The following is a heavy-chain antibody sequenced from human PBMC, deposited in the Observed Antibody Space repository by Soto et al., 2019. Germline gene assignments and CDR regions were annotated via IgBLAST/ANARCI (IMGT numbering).Heavy chain of an antibody. CDR1: GYSFTSYW. CDR2: IHTSDYDT. V-gene: IGHV5-51*01. Sequence: PGESLKISCKGSGYSFTSYWIGWVRQMPRKGLEWMAVIHTSDYDTRYSPSFQGQVTISADRSISTTFLYWSSLEASDTAIYYCARHVDCVGGTCSLDNWGQGTPVTVSS. D-gene: IGHD2-15*01. CDR3: ARHVDCVGGTCSLDN. J-gene: IGHJ4*02.